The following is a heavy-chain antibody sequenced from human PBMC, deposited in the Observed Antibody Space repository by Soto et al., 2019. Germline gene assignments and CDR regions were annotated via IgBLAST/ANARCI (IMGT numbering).Heavy chain of an antibody. CDR3: ARSPRIQLWLSKT. CDR1: GGTFSSYA. Sequence: SVKVSCKASGGTFSSYAISWVRQAPGQGLEWMGGIIPIFGTANYAQKFQGRVTITADESTSTAYMELSSLRSEDTAVYYCARSPRIQLWLSKTWGQGTLVTVSS. D-gene: IGHD5-18*01. J-gene: IGHJ5*02. CDR2: IIPIFGTA. V-gene: IGHV1-69*13.